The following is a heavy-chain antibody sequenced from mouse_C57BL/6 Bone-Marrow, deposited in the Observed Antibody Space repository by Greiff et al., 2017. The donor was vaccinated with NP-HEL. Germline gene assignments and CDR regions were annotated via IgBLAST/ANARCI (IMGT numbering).Heavy chain of an antibody. CDR3: ARATYYDYDGAMDY. CDR1: GYTFTNSS. V-gene: IGHV1-26*01. Sequence: VQLQQSGPELVKPGASVRISGKASGYTFTNSSMNWVRKSLGKSLEGIGDINPNNGGTSSNHKFKGKATLTVDKSSSTAYMELRSLTSEDSAVYYCARATYYDYDGAMDYWGQGTSVTVSS. D-gene: IGHD2-4*01. CDR2: INPNNGGT. J-gene: IGHJ4*01.